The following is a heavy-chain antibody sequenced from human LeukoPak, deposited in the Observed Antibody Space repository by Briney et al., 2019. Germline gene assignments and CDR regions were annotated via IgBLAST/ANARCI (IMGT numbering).Heavy chain of an antibody. V-gene: IGHV3-30*02. Sequence: GGSLRLSCAASGFTFSSYWMYWVRQAPGKGLEWVAFIRYDGINKYYADSVKGRFTISRDSFKNTLYLQMNSLRPEDTAVYYCAKEGDYYGSGSYRDGFDIWGQGTRATVSS. D-gene: IGHD3-10*01. CDR1: GFTFSSYW. CDR2: IRYDGINK. J-gene: IGHJ3*02. CDR3: AKEGDYYGSGSYRDGFDI.